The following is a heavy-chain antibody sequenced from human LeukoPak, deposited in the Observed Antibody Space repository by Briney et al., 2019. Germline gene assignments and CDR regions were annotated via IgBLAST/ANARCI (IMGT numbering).Heavy chain of an antibody. Sequence: TGGSLGLSCAVSGFAFSNAWMSWVRQAPGKGLEWVGRIKSNSDGGRTDSAAPVKGRFTISRDDSKNTLYLQMNSLKTEDTGVYYCTTDPQRGYYFDYWGQGTLVTVSS. D-gene: IGHD3-3*01. J-gene: IGHJ4*02. CDR3: TTDPQRGYYFDY. V-gene: IGHV3-15*01. CDR2: IKSNSDGGRT. CDR1: GFAFSNAW.